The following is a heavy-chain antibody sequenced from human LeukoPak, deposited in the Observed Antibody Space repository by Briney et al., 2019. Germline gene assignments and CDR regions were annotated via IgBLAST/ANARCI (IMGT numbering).Heavy chain of an antibody. CDR2: IYYSGST. Sequence: SETLSLTCTVSGGSISSGGYYWGWIHQHPGKGLEWIGYIYYSGSTYYNPSLKSRVTISVDTSKNQFSLKLSSVTAADTAVYYCARGGYYYYYGMDVWGKGTTVTVSS. V-gene: IGHV4-31*03. CDR3: ARGGYYYYYGMDV. D-gene: IGHD3-16*01. J-gene: IGHJ6*04. CDR1: GGSISSGGYY.